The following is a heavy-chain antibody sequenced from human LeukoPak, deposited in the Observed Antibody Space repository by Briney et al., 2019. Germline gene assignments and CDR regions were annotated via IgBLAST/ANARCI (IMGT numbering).Heavy chain of an antibody. V-gene: IGHV4-59*01. Sequence: PSETLSLTCSVSGGSISNYYWTWIRQPPGKGLEWSGYIYDSGSTNYNPSLKSRVTISVDTSKNQFSLKLSSVTAADTAVYYCARGSISMVRGVIIIEYWGQGTLVTVSS. D-gene: IGHD3-10*01. CDR3: ARGSISMVRGVIIIEY. CDR2: IYDSGST. CDR1: GGSISNYY. J-gene: IGHJ4*02.